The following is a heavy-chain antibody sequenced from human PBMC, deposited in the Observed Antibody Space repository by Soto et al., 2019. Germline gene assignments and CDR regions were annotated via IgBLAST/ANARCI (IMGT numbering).Heavy chain of an antibody. D-gene: IGHD6-13*01. Sequence: ASVKVACKASGYTFTSHAMHWVRQAHGQRLEWMGWINAGNGNTKYAQKLQGRVTMTTDTYTSTAYMELRSLISADAAVYYCSGDLEQQLVDYWGQGTLVTVSS. CDR1: GYTFTSHA. V-gene: IGHV1-3*01. J-gene: IGHJ4*02. CDR3: SGDLEQQLVDY. CDR2: INAGNGNT.